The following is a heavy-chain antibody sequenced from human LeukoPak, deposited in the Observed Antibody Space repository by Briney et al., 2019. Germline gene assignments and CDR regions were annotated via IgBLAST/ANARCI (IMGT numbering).Heavy chain of an antibody. V-gene: IGHV3-20*04. J-gene: IGHJ4*02. Sequence: PGGSLRLSCAASGFTFADYGMSWVRQAPGKGLEWVSGINWNGGSTGYADSVKGRFTISRDNAKNSLYLQMNSLRAEDTALCYCAREQQQLVGGGFGYWGQGTLVTVSS. CDR1: GFTFADYG. CDR3: AREQQQLVGGGFGY. CDR2: INWNGGST. D-gene: IGHD6-13*01.